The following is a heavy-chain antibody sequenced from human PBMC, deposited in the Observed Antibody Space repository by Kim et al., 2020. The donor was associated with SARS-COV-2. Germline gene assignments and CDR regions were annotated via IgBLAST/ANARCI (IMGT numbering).Heavy chain of an antibody. J-gene: IGHJ5*02. Sequence: ASVKVSCKASGYTFTSYDMNWVRQATGQGLEWMGWMNPNSGNTGYAQKFQGRVTMTRNTSISTAYMELSSLRSEDTAVYYCARGGITMVRGVRGNNWFDPWGQGTLVTVSS. CDR3: ARGGITMVRGVRGNNWFDP. V-gene: IGHV1-8*01. CDR1: GYTFTSYD. CDR2: MNPNSGNT. D-gene: IGHD3-10*01.